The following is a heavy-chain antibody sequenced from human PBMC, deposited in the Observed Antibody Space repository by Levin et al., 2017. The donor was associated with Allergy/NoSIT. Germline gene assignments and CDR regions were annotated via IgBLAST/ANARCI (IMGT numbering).Heavy chain of an antibody. J-gene: IGHJ4*02. Sequence: SQTLSLTCTVSGGTFSSGGYYWSWVRQRPGMGLEWLGYIYHGGVTKYNRGYEGRVDISMNMSKNQLSLKLMSATATDTAIYYCTGDGGSGSFYNRPFDLWGQGTLVTVSS. CDR2: IYHGGVT. V-gene: IGHV4-31*03. CDR3: TGDGGSGSFYNRPFDL. D-gene: IGHD3-10*01. CDR1: GGTFSSGGYY.